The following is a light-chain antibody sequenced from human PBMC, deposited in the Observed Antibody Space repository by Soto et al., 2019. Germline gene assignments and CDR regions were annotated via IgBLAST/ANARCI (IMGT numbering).Light chain of an antibody. J-gene: IGKJ4*01. CDR2: GAS. CDR1: QSVSSSY. CDR3: QQYGSWLT. Sequence: EIVLTQSPGTLSLYPGERATLSCRASQSVSSSYLAWYQQKPGQAPRLLIYGASSRATGIPDRFSGSGSGTDFTLTISRLEPEDFAVYYCQQYGSWLTFGGGTKVEIK. V-gene: IGKV3-20*01.